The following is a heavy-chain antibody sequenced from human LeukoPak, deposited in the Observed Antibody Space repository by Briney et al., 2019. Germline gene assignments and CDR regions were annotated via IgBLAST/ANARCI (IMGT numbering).Heavy chain of an antibody. CDR1: GFTLSRYI. J-gene: IGHJ5*02. V-gene: IGHV3-21*01. CDR3: ASLSGVWDTGDKKWFDP. Sequence: GGSLRPSCIASGFTLSRYIMNWVRQAPGKGLEWVASISNDSRYIYYSDSVRGRFTISRDNAENTVYLQTNSLRVEDTAMYYCASLSGVWDTGDKKWFDPWGQGTLVTVSS. D-gene: IGHD2-8*02. CDR2: ISNDSRYI.